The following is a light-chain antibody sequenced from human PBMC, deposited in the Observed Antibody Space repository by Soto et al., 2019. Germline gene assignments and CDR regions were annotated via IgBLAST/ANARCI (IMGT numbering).Light chain of an antibody. CDR1: QSISSSY. CDR2: GAS. V-gene: IGKV3-20*01. Sequence: EIVLTQSPGTLSLSPGERATLSCRASQSISSSYLAWYQQKPGQAPRLLIYGASTRATGIPYRFSGSGSGTDFTLTISRLESEDFAVYYCQQYGSSPRTFGQGTKVEIK. CDR3: QQYGSSPRT. J-gene: IGKJ1*01.